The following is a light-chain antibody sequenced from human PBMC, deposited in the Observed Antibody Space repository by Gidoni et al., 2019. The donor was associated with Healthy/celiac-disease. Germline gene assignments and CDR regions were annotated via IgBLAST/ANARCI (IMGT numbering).Light chain of an antibody. CDR3: QQYGSSPLT. CDR1: RSVSSSY. V-gene: IGKV3D-20*01. Sequence: EIVLTQSPSTLSLSPGERATLSCRASRSVSSSYLAWYQQKPGLAPRLLIYDASSRATGIPDRFSGSGSGTDFTLTISRLEPEDFAVYYCQQYGSSPLTFGGGTKVEIK. CDR2: DAS. J-gene: IGKJ4*01.